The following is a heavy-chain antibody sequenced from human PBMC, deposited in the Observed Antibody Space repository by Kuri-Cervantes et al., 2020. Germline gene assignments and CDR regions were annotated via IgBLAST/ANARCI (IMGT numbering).Heavy chain of an antibody. Sequence: SLKISCAASGFTFDDYAMHWVRQAPGKGLEWVSGISWNSGSIGYADSVKGRFTISRDNAKNSLYLQMNSLRAEDTALYYCAKAPNYYDSSGVDYWGQGTLVTVSS. V-gene: IGHV3-9*01. CDR1: GFTFDDYA. CDR3: AKAPNYYDSSGVDY. CDR2: ISWNSGSI. D-gene: IGHD3-22*01. J-gene: IGHJ4*02.